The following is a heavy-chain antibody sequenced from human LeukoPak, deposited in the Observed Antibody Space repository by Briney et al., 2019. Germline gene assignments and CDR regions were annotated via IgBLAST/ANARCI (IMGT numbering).Heavy chain of an antibody. D-gene: IGHD5-18*01. V-gene: IGHV3-7*01. CDR3: ARDTAGLYYYYMDV. Sequence: GGSLRLSCAASGFTFSSYWMSWVRQAPGKGLEWVANIKRDGSEKYYVDSVKGRFTISRDNAKNSLYLQMNSLRAEDTAVYYCARDTAGLYYYYMDVWGKGTTVTVSS. J-gene: IGHJ6*03. CDR2: IKRDGSEK. CDR1: GFTFSSYW.